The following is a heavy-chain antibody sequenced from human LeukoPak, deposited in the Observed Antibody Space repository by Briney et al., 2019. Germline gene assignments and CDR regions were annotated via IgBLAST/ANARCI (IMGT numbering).Heavy chain of an antibody. CDR3: ARVSHYYDRSGYHRAARH. Sequence: SETLSLTCAVSGYSISSGYYWGWIRQPPGKGLEWVGSIYHSGSTYYNPPLKSRATISVDTSKNQFSLKLSSVTRADTAVYYGARVSHYYDRSGYHRAARHWAQENLLPVSS. J-gene: IGHJ4*02. CDR2: IYHSGST. V-gene: IGHV4-38-2*01. CDR1: GYSISSGYY. D-gene: IGHD3-22*01.